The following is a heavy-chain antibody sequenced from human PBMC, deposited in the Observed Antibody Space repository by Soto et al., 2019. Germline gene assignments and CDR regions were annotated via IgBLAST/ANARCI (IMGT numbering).Heavy chain of an antibody. J-gene: IGHJ4*02. CDR3: ARDPDSSGYYPHFDY. D-gene: IGHD3-22*01. CDR2: ISYDGSNK. CDR1: GFTFSSYA. Sequence: PGGSLRLSCAASGFTFSSYAMHWVRRAPGKGLEWVAVISYDGSNKYNVDSVKGRFTISRDNSKNTLYLQMNSLRTEDTAVYYCARDPDSSGYYPHFDYWGQGTLVTVSS. V-gene: IGHV3-30-3*01.